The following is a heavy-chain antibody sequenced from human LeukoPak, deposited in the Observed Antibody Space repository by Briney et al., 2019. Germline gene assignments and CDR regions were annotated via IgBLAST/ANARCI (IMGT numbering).Heavy chain of an antibody. Sequence: GGSLRLSCAASGFTFGSYAMNWVRQAPGKGLEWVSYISGSSDYTNYADSVKGRFTISRDNARNSLYLEMNSLRAEDTAVYYCARDDGYGSGSRDSFDIWGQGTMVTVSS. J-gene: IGHJ3*02. CDR2: ISGSSDYT. CDR1: GFTFGSYA. CDR3: ARDDGYGSGSRDSFDI. V-gene: IGHV3-21*05. D-gene: IGHD3-10*01.